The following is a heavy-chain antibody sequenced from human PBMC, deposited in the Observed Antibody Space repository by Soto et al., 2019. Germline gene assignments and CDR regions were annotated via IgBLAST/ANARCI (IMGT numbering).Heavy chain of an antibody. CDR3: ARGGYCSGGSCWFDP. CDR1: GGSFSGYY. D-gene: IGHD2-15*01. Sequence: QVQLQQWGAGLLKPSETLSLTCAVYGGSFSGYYWSWIRQPPGKGLEWIGEINHSGSTNYNPSLKSRVTISVDTSKSQFSLKLSSVTAADTAVYYCARGGYCSGGSCWFDPWGQGTLVTVSS. CDR2: INHSGST. J-gene: IGHJ5*02. V-gene: IGHV4-34*01.